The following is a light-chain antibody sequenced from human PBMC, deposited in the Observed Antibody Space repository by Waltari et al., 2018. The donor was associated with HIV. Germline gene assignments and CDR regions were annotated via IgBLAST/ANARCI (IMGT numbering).Light chain of an antibody. Sequence: EIVMTQSPPTLSVSPGQRVTLSCRASQSISAKVAWYQQRPGQAPRLLLYEAATRPTGIPARFSGSGSGTEFTLTISSLQSEDFATYFCQQYDSGPRGITFGQGTMLEIK. CDR1: QSISAK. CDR2: EAA. J-gene: IGKJ2*01. V-gene: IGKV3-15*01. CDR3: QQYDSGPRGIT.